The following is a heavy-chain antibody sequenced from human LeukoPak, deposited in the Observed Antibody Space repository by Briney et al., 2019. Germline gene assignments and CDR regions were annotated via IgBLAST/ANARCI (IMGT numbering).Heavy chain of an antibody. Sequence: PGGSLRLSCAASGFTFDDYGMSWVRQAPGKWMEWVSGINWNGGSTGYADSVKGRFTISRDNAKNSLYLQMNSLRAEDTALYYCARDDYGGNSVSDYWGQGTLVTVSS. V-gene: IGHV3-20*04. D-gene: IGHD4-23*01. CDR1: GFTFDDYG. CDR2: INWNGGST. J-gene: IGHJ4*02. CDR3: ARDDYGGNSVSDY.